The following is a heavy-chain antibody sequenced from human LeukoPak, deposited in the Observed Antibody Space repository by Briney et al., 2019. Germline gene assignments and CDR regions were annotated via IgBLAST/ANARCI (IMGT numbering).Heavy chain of an antibody. CDR3: ADGSSGYFDY. V-gene: IGHV1-69*05. Sequence: SVKVSCKASGGTFSSYAISWVRQAPGQGLEWMGRIIPIFGTANYAQKFQGRVTITTDESTSTAYMELSSLRSEGTAVYYCADGSSGYFDYWGQGTLVTVSS. CDR1: GGTFSSYA. CDR2: IIPIFGTA. J-gene: IGHJ4*02. D-gene: IGHD3-10*01.